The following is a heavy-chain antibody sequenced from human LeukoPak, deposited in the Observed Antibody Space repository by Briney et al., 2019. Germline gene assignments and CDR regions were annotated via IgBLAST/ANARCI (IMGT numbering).Heavy chain of an antibody. D-gene: IGHD5/OR15-5a*01. CDR3: ATSDTVSTYNWFDP. CDR2: IHYSGST. V-gene: IGHV4-39*01. J-gene: IGHJ5*02. CDR1: GGSISSSSYY. Sequence: SETLSLTCTVSGGSISSSSYYWGWIRRPPGKGLEWFGNIHYSGSTYYNPSLKSRVTISVDTSKNQFSLNLSSLTAADTAVYYCATSDTVSTYNWFDPWGQGTLVTVSS.